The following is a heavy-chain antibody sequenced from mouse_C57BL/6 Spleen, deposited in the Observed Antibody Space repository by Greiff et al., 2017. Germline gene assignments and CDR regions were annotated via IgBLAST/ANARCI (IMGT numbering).Heavy chain of an antibody. V-gene: IGHV1-69*01. CDR2: IDPSDSYT. CDR1: GYTFTSYW. Sequence: QVQLQQPGAELVMPGASVKLSCKASGYTFTSYWMHWVKQRPGQGLEWIGEIDPSDSYTNYNQKFKGKSTLTVDKSSSTAYMQLSSLTSEDSAVXYCARGGQLRLHAMDYWGQGTSGTVSS. J-gene: IGHJ4*01. D-gene: IGHD3-2*02. CDR3: ARGGQLRLHAMDY.